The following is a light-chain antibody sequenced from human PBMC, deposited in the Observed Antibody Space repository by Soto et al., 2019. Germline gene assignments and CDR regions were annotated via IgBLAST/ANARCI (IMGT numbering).Light chain of an antibody. Sequence: DIQMTQSPSTLSASVGDRATITCRASQSISTWLAWYQQEPGKAPKLLIHKASSLQSGVPSRFSGSGSGTDFTLTISSLHPDDFAVYYCQQDSHWPPWTFGQGTRVEI. CDR1: QSISTW. J-gene: IGKJ1*01. V-gene: IGKV1-5*03. CDR2: KAS. CDR3: QQDSHWPPWT.